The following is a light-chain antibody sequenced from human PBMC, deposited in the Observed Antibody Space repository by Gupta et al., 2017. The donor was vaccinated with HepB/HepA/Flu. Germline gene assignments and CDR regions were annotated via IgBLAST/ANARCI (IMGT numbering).Light chain of an antibody. Sequence: IQMTQSPSSLYAFVVDRVTITCRAMQIINSYLNWYQQKAGKAPKLLIYAASNLQSGVPPRFSGSGSGTDFTLTISSLQPEDFAIYYCQQNYSTPLTFGGGTKVEIK. CDR1: QIINSY. V-gene: IGKV1-39*01. J-gene: IGKJ4*01. CDR3: QQNYSTPLT. CDR2: AAS.